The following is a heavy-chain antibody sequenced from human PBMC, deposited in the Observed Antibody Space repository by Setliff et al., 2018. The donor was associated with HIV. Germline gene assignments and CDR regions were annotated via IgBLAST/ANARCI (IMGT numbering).Heavy chain of an antibody. CDR3: AREPPIRIAAAGTRRDYYYYGMDV. Sequence: ASVKVSCKASGYTFTSYGISWVRQAPGQGFEWMGWISAYNGNTNYAQKLQGRVTMTTDTSTSTAYMELRSLRSDDTAVYYCAREPPIRIAAAGTRRDYYYYGMDVWGQGTTVTVSS. J-gene: IGHJ6*02. CDR2: ISAYNGNT. D-gene: IGHD6-13*01. CDR1: GYTFTSYG. V-gene: IGHV1-18*01.